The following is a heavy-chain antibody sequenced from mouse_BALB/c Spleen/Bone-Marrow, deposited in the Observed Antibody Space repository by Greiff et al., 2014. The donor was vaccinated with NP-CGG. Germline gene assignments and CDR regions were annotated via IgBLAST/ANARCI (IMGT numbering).Heavy chain of an antibody. CDR2: IYPGSGST. Sequence: QVHLQQSGAELVKPGASVKMSCKASGYTFTDYVITWVKQRTGQGLEWIGEIYPGSGSTDYNEKFKGKATLTADKSSNTAYMQLGSLASEDSAVYFCARLDGNYPYAMDYWGQGTSVTVSS. CDR1: GYTFTDYV. V-gene: IGHV1-81*01. D-gene: IGHD2-1*01. CDR3: ARLDGNYPYAMDY. J-gene: IGHJ4*01.